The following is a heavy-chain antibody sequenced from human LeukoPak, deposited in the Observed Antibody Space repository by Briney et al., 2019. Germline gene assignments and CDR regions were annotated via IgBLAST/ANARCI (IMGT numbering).Heavy chain of an antibody. V-gene: IGHV4-39*01. J-gene: IGHJ3*02. D-gene: IGHD3-16*01. CDR3: ARGGGPLNAFDI. Sequence: PSETLSLTCTVSGGSISSSSYYWGWIRQPPGKGLEWIGSIYYSGNTYYNPSLKSRVTISVDASKNQFSLKLSSVTAADTAVYYCARGGGPLNAFDIWGQGTMVTVSS. CDR2: IYYSGNT. CDR1: GGSISSSSYY.